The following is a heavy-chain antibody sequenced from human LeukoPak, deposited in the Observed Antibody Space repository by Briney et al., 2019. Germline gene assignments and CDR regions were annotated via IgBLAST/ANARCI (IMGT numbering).Heavy chain of an antibody. Sequence: SETLSLTCAVYVGSFSGYYWSWIRQPPGKGLEWIGEINHSGSTNYNPSLKSRVTISVDTSKNQFSLKLSSVTAADTAVYYCASRPAVGGVIPFDYWGQGTLVTVSS. D-gene: IGHD3-16*02. CDR2: INHSGST. J-gene: IGHJ4*02. V-gene: IGHV4-34*01. CDR3: ASRPAVGGVIPFDY. CDR1: VGSFSGYY.